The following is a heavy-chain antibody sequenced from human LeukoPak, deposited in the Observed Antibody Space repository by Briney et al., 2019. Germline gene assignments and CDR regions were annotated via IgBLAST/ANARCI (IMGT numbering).Heavy chain of an antibody. CDR1: GFTFSDYY. CDR3: ARDRGGYYYDSSGYEEGIWFDP. Sequence: GGSLRLXCAASGFTFSDYYMGWIRQAPGKGLEWVSYISSSGSTIYYADSVKGRFTISRDNAKNSLYLQMNSLRAEDTAVYYCARDRGGYYYDSSGYEEGIWFDPWGQGTLVTVSS. J-gene: IGHJ5*02. D-gene: IGHD3-22*01. V-gene: IGHV3-11*04. CDR2: ISSSGSTI.